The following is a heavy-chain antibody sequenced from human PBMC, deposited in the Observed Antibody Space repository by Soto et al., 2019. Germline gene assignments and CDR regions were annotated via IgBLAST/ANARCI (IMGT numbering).Heavy chain of an antibody. Sequence: QVQLVESGGGVVQPGRSLRLSCAASGFTFSSYAMHWVRQAPGKGLEWVAVISYDGSNKYYADAVKGRFTISRDNSKNTLYLQMNSLRAEDTAVYYCAREHQLPGYSSGRDFDYWGQGTLVTVSS. CDR1: GFTFSSYA. CDR2: ISYDGSNK. V-gene: IGHV3-30-3*01. D-gene: IGHD6-19*01. CDR3: AREHQLPGYSSGRDFDY. J-gene: IGHJ4*02.